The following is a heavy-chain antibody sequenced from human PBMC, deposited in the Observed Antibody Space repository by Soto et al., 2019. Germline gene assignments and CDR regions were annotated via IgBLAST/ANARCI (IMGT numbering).Heavy chain of an antibody. CDR1: GGSFSGYY. J-gene: IGHJ4*02. CDR2: INHSGST. Sequence: QVQLQQWGAGLLKPSETLSLTCTVYGGSFSGYYWSWIRQPPGKGLEWIWEINHSGSTNYNPSLTRRVTISVDTSKNQFPLKLSSVTASDTAVYYWARGKSGSYFSSWDYWGQGTLGTVSS. D-gene: IGHD3-10*01. V-gene: IGHV4-34*01. CDR3: ARGKSGSYFSSWDY.